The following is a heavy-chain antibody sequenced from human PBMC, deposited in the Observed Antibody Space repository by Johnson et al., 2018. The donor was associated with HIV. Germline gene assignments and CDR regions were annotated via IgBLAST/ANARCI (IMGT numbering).Heavy chain of an antibody. CDR3: ARGEDGVDAFDI. CDR2: ISYDGSNK. V-gene: IGHV3-30-3*01. Sequence: QVQLVESGGGVAQPGRSLRLSCAASGFTFSSYAMHWVRQAPGKGLEWVAVISYDGSNKYYADSVKGRFTISRDNSKNTLYLQMNSLRAEDTAVYYCARGEDGVDAFDIWGQGTMVTVSS. CDR1: GFTFSSYA. D-gene: IGHD4-17*01. J-gene: IGHJ3*02.